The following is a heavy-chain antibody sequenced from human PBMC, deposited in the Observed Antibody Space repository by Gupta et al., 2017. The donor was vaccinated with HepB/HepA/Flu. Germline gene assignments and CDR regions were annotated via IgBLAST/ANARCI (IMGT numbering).Heavy chain of an antibody. J-gene: IGHJ4*02. Sequence: QLQLQESGPGLVKPSETLSLTCSVSGGSIRSSTNHWGWIRQPPGKGLEWIGSIFYTGSTYYNPSLKSRVTISVDTSKNQFSLKLSSVSAADTAVYYCARVTAVAGIPRYYLDYWGQGALVTVSS. D-gene: IGHD6-19*01. CDR2: IFYTGST. V-gene: IGHV4-39*01. CDR3: ARVTAVAGIPRYYLDY. CDR1: GGSIRSSTNH.